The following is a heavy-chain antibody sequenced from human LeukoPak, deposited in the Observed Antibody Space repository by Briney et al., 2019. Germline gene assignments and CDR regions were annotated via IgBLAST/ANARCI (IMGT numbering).Heavy chain of an antibody. CDR2: ISSSSSYI. CDR1: GFTFSNYN. CDR3: ASGSYGFSLDY. Sequence: GGSLRLSCAASGFTFSNYNMNWVRQAPGKGLEWVSSISSSSSYIYYADSVKGRFTISRDNAKNSLYLQMNSLRAEDTAVYYCASGSYGFSLDYWGQGTLVTVSS. J-gene: IGHJ4*02. V-gene: IGHV3-21*01. D-gene: IGHD5-18*01.